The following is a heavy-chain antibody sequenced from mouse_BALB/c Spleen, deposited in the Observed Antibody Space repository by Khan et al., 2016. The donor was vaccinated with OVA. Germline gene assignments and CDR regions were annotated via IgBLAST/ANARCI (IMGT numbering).Heavy chain of an antibody. Sequence: VRLQQSGPELVKPGASVKISCKASGYSFTGYFMNWVMQSHGKRLEWIGRINPHIGETFYNQKFKDKATLTVDESSSTAHMELRSLASEDSAVYYGARKNGSDFDYWGQGTTLTVSS. CDR2: INPHIGET. CDR1: GYSFTGYF. V-gene: IGHV1-20*02. D-gene: IGHD1-1*01. CDR3: ARKNGSDFDY. J-gene: IGHJ2*01.